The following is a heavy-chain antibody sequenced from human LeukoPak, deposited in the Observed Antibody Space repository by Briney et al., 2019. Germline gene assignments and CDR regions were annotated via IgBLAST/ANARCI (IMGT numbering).Heavy chain of an antibody. J-gene: IGHJ3*02. CDR2: IRYDGSNK. V-gene: IGHV3-30*02. D-gene: IGHD2-21*01. CDR3: AKVLTPSIPGDAFDI. CDR1: GFTFSSYG. Sequence: GGSLRLSCAASGFTFSSYGMHRVRQAPGKGLEWVAFIRYDGSNKYYADSVKGRFTISRDNSKNTLYLQMNSLRAEDTAVYYCAKVLTPSIPGDAFDIWGQGTMVTVSS.